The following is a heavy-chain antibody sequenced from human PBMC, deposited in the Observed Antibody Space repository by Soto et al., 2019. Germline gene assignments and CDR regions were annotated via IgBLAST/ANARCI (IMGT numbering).Heavy chain of an antibody. V-gene: IGHV4-34*01. CDR1: GGSFSGYY. Sequence: PSETLSLTCAVYGGSFSGYYWSWIRQPPGKGLEWIGEINHSGSTNYNPSLKSRVTISVGTSKNQFSLKLSSVTAADTAVYYCTLTGYYNEGYWGQGTLVTVSS. CDR2: INHSGST. D-gene: IGHD3-9*01. J-gene: IGHJ4*02. CDR3: TLTGYYNEGY.